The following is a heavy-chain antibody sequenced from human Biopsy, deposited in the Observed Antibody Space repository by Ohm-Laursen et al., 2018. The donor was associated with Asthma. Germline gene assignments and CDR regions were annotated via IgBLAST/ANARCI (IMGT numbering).Heavy chain of an antibody. Sequence: SLRLSCAASGRHFGSYNMHWARQAPGKGLEWVAVITFDGSTPHYGDSVKGRFTISRDNSKNMLFLQMNSLRAEDTAVYYCLRDTLGYYFDIWGQGTQVTVSS. CDR1: GRHFGSYN. J-gene: IGHJ4*02. CDR2: ITFDGSTP. D-gene: IGHD6-13*01. CDR3: LRDTLGYYFDI. V-gene: IGHV3-30-3*01.